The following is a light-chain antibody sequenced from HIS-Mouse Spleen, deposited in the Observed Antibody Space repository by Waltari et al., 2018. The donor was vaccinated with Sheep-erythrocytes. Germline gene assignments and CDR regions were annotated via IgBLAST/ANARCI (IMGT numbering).Light chain of an antibody. V-gene: IGLV2-23*01. CDR3: CSYAGSSTLV. Sequence: QSALTQPASVSGSPGQSITISCTGTSSDVGSYNLVSWYQQHPGKAPNLMIYEGSKRPSGVCNRFAGSKSGNTASLTISGLQAEDEADYYCCSYAGSSTLVFGGGTKLTVL. CDR2: EGS. J-gene: IGLJ2*01. CDR1: SSDVGSYNL.